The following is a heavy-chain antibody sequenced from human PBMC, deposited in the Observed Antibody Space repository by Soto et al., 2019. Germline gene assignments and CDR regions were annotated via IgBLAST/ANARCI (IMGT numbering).Heavy chain of an antibody. J-gene: IGHJ4*02. D-gene: IGHD1-26*01. CDR3: ARRWGRTCDY. V-gene: IGHV4-59*08. Sequence: QVQLQESGTGLVKPSETLSLTGTVSGGSLSSYYWSWIRQPPGKGLEWIGYIYYSGSTNYNPSLKSRVTISVDTSKNQFSRKLSSVTSADTAVYFCARRWGRTCDYWVQGTLVTVSS. CDR1: GGSLSSYY. CDR2: IYYSGST.